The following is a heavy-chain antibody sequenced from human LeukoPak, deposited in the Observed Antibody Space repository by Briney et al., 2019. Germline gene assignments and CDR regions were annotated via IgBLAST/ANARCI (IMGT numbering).Heavy chain of an antibody. J-gene: IGHJ4*02. V-gene: IGHV4-59*08. CDR3: ARHMYGDFDY. CDR1: GDSISNYY. Sequence: SETLSLTCSVSGDSISNYYWSWLWQSPGKGLEWIGYIFRTARTNYNPSLQSRVSISGDSSKNQFSLRLTSVTAADTAVYYCARHMYGDFDYWGQGILVTVSS. CDR2: IFRTART. D-gene: IGHD3-10*02.